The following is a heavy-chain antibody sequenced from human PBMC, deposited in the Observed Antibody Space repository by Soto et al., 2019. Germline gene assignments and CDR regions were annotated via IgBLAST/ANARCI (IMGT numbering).Heavy chain of an antibody. CDR2: ISGNSLDI. D-gene: IGHD3-22*01. V-gene: IGHV3-11*05. Sequence: PGGSLRLSCSASGFSFGDYYMSWIRQAPGKGLEWLSYISGNSLDITYEDSLKGRFTVSRDNAKNSLYLQLSSLGADDTAVYYCAREGSSGLFDFGGQGALVTVSS. J-gene: IGHJ4*02. CDR1: GFSFGDYY. CDR3: AREGSSGLFDF.